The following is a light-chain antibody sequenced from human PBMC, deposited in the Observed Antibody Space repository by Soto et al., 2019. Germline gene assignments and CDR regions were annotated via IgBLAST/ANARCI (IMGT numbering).Light chain of an antibody. J-gene: IGKJ1*01. CDR1: QSVSSN. V-gene: IGKV3-15*01. CDR2: GAS. Sequence: EIVMTQSPATLSVSPGERATLSCRASQSVSSNLAWYQQKPGQDPRLLIYGASTRANGIPARFSGSGSGTEFTLTISSLQSEEFAVYYCQRCNTWPRTFGQGTKVEIK. CDR3: QRCNTWPRT.